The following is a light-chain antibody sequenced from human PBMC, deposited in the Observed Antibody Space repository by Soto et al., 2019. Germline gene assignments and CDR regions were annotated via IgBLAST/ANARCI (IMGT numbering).Light chain of an antibody. V-gene: IGLV1-51*01. Sequence: QSVLTQPPSVSAAAGQKVTISCAGGSSNIGINWVSWYQQVPGTAPKLLIYDNNKRPSVIPDRFSGSKSGTSATLAITGLQTGDEADYYCAAWDTSLTLVMFGGGTKVTVL. J-gene: IGLJ3*02. CDR2: DNN. CDR1: SSNIGINW. CDR3: AAWDTSLTLVM.